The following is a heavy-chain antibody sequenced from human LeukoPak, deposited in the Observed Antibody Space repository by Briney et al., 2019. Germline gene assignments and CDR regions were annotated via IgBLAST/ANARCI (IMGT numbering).Heavy chain of an antibody. CDR1: GGSISSGGYS. V-gene: IGHV4-30-2*01. CDR2: IYHSGST. Sequence: SETLSLTCAVSGGSISSGGYSWSWIRQPPGKGLEWIGYIYHSGSTYYNPSLKSRVTISVDRSKNQFSLKLSSVTAADTAVYYCASERGFGEFDYWGQGALVTVSS. CDR3: ASERGFGEFDY. D-gene: IGHD3-10*01. J-gene: IGHJ4*02.